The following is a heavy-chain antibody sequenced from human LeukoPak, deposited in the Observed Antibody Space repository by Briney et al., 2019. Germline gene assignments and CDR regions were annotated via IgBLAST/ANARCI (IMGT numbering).Heavy chain of an antibody. Sequence: KPSETLSLTCAVYGGSFSGYYWSWIRQPPGKGLEWIGEVNHSGSTNYNPSLKSRVTISVDTSKNQFSLKLSSVTAADTAVYYCARGRRRYCSSTSCYTRRRYSYGFEYWGQGTLVTVSS. CDR1: GGSFSGYY. J-gene: IGHJ4*02. CDR2: VNHSGST. V-gene: IGHV4-34*01. D-gene: IGHD2-2*02. CDR3: ARGRRRYCSSTSCYTRRRYSYGFEY.